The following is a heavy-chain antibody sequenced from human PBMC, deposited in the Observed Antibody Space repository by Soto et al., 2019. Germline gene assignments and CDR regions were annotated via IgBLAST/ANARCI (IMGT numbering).Heavy chain of an antibody. Sequence: GESLKISCEGSGYSFSNYWVGWVRQMPGKGPEWMGIIYSGDSDTTYSPSFQGQVTISVDRSISTAYLQWATLKASDTAMYYCARQASSGWNNFDYWGQGTLVTVS. V-gene: IGHV5-51*01. CDR1: GYSFSNYW. D-gene: IGHD6-19*01. CDR2: IYSGDSDT. CDR3: ARQASSGWNNFDY. J-gene: IGHJ4*02.